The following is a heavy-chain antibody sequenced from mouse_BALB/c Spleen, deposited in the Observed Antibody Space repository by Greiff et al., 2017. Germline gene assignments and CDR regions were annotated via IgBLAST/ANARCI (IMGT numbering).Heavy chain of an antibody. D-gene: IGHD2-4*01. V-gene: IGHV1-9*01. J-gene: IGHJ3*01. CDR1: GYTFSSYW. CDR2: ILPGSGST. CDR3: ARSGWDYDAWFAY. Sequence: QVQLQQSGAELMKPGASVKISCKATGYTFSSYWIEWVKQRPGHGLEWIGEILPGSGSTNYNEKFKGKATFTADTSSNTAYMQLSSLTSEDSAVYYCARSGWDYDAWFAYWGQGTLVTVSA.